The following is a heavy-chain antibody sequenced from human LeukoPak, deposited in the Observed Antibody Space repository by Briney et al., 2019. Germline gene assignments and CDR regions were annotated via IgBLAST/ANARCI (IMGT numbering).Heavy chain of an antibody. CDR2: MNPNSGNT. V-gene: IGHV1-8*01. J-gene: IGHJ4*02. D-gene: IGHD2-21*02. CDR1: GYTFTSCD. CDR3: ARAHIVVVTAIGY. Sequence: ASVKVSCKASGYTFTSCDINWVRQATGQGLEWMGWMNPNSGNTGYAQKFQGRVTITRDTSASTAYMELSSLRSEDTAVYYCARAHIVVVTAIGYWGQGTLVTVSS.